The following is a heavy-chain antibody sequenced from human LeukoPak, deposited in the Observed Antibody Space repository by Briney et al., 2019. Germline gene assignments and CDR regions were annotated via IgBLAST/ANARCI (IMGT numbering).Heavy chain of an antibody. Sequence: PGGSLRLSCAASGFIFTNYFMSWVRQAPGKGLEWVASIKHDGSEKYYVDSVRGRFTISRDNTMNSLYLQMSSLRAEDTAVYYCAKTIVPTRNYDYYYGMDVWGQGTTVTVSS. V-gene: IGHV3-7*01. J-gene: IGHJ6*02. D-gene: IGHD1-14*01. CDR1: GFIFTNYF. CDR3: AKTIVPTRNYDYYYGMDV. CDR2: IKHDGSEK.